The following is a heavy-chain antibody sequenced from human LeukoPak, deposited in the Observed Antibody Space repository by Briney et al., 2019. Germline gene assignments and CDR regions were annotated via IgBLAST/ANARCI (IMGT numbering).Heavy chain of an antibody. J-gene: IGHJ4*02. CDR3: ARALALSRRMTTVITGFGY. CDR1: GYTFTGYY. Sequence: GASVKVSCKASGYTFTGYYMHWVRQAPGQGLEWMGWINPNSGGTNYAQKFQGRVTMTRDTSISTAYMELSRLRSDDTAVYYCARALALSRRMTTVITGFGYWGQGTLVTVSS. D-gene: IGHD4-17*01. CDR2: INPNSGGT. V-gene: IGHV1-2*02.